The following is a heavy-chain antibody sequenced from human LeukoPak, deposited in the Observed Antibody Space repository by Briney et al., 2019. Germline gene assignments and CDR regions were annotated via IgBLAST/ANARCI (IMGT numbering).Heavy chain of an antibody. Sequence: GASVKVSCKASGYTFTTFGLSWVRQAPGQGLEWMGWINTNTGNPTYAQGFTGRFVFSLDTSVSTAYYCARDLRVYYDFWSGYSFTDTYYFDYWGQGTLVTVSS. V-gene: IGHV7-4-1*01. CDR1: GYTFTTFG. D-gene: IGHD3-3*01. CDR3: SFTDTYYFDY. CDR2: INTNTGNP. J-gene: IGHJ4*02.